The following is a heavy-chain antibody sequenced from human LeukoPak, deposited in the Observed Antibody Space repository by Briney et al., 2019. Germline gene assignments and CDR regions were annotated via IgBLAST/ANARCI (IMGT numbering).Heavy chain of an antibody. V-gene: IGHV3-11*05. J-gene: IGHJ4*02. CDR2: ISSSSTYT. CDR3: ARVYGGNRWYFDY. D-gene: IGHD4-23*01. Sequence: GGSLRLSCAVSGFPFSDYYMTWIRQAPGKGLQWVSYISSSSTYTHYADSVKGRFTISRDNAKNSLYLQMNSLRVEDTAVYFCARVYGGNRWYFDYWGQGALVTVSS. CDR1: GFPFSDYY.